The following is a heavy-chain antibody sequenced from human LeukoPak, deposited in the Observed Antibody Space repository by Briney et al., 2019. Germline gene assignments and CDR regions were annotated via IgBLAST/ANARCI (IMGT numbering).Heavy chain of an antibody. CDR2: ISSSGNTI. V-gene: IGHV3-48*03. J-gene: IGHJ3*02. CDR1: GFTFSSYE. CDR3: ARGDYAFDI. Sequence: PGGSLRLSCAASGFTFSSYEMNWVRQAPGKGLEWVSYISSSGNTIYYADSVKGRFTISRDNAKNSLYLQMNSLRAEDTAVYYCARGDYAFDIWGQGTMVTVSS. D-gene: IGHD2-21*01.